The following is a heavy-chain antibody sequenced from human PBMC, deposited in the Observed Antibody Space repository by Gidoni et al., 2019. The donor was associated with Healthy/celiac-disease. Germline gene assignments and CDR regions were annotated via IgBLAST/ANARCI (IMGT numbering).Heavy chain of an antibody. CDR2: IIPIFCTA. V-gene: IGHV1-69*01. CDR3: ARDRGRGYHRNAFDI. CDR1: GRTFSSYA. Sequence: QVQLVQSGAEVKKPGSSVKVSGKASGRTFSSYAIRWVRQAPGQWLEWMGGIIPIFCTANYAQKFQGRVTITADESTSTAYMELSILRSEATAVYYCARDRGRGYHRNAFDIWGQGTMVTVSS. J-gene: IGHJ3*02. D-gene: IGHD3-22*01.